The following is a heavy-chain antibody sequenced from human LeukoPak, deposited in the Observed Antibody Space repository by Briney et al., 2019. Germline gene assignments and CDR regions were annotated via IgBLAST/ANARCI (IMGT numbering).Heavy chain of an antibody. CDR3: ARVHHYFDIAFDY. Sequence: ASVKLSCKASGYAFTSYYIHWVRRAPGQGLEWMGMINPSGGSTIYAQNFQGRVTMTRDMSTSTVYMELSSLRSEDTAVYYCARVHHYFDIAFDYWGQGTLVIVSS. J-gene: IGHJ4*02. CDR2: INPSGGST. D-gene: IGHD3-22*01. CDR1: GYAFTSYY. V-gene: IGHV1-46*01.